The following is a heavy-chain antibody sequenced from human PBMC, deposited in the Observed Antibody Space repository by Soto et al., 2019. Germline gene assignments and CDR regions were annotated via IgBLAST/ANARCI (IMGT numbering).Heavy chain of an antibody. J-gene: IGHJ4*02. CDR1: GGSISSGGYS. V-gene: IGHV4-30-2*01. D-gene: IGHD2-21*01. CDR2: IYHSGST. Sequence: SETLSLTCAVSGGSISSGGYSWSWIRQPPGKGPEWIGYIYHSGSTYYNPSLKSRVTISVDRSKNQFSLKLSSVTAADTAVYYCARGNVVAIDYWGQGTLVTVSS. CDR3: ARGNVVAIDY.